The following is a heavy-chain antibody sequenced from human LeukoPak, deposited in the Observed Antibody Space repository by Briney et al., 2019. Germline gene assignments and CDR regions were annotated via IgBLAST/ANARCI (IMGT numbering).Heavy chain of an antibody. CDR3: ARDVDSSGYSVGY. Sequence: ASVKVSCKASGYTFTGYYVHWVRQAPGQGLEWMGWINPNSGGRKYAQKFQGRVTMTRDTSISTAYMELSRLRSDDTAVYYCARDVDSSGYSVGYWGQGTLVTVSS. CDR1: GYTFTGYY. D-gene: IGHD3-22*01. V-gene: IGHV1-2*02. CDR2: INPNSGGR. J-gene: IGHJ4*02.